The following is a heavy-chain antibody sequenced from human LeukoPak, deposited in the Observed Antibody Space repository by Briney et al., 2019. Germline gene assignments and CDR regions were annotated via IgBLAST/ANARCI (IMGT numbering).Heavy chain of an antibody. CDR1: GFTFSSRT. CDR2: ITNDGVAT. CDR3: APRGIGGVDWFDP. V-gene: IGHV3-23*01. D-gene: IGHD2-8*02. Sequence: PGGSLRLSCGASGFTFSSRTMNWVRQAPGKGLEWVSTITNDGVATYYADSVRGRFTVSRDNSRNTLHLQMNSLRVEDTAVYYCAPRGIGGVDWFDPWGQGTLVTVSS. J-gene: IGHJ5*02.